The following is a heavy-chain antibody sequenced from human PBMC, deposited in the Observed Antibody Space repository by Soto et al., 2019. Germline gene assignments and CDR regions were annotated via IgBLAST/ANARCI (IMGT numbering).Heavy chain of an antibody. CDR2: ISGSGGST. V-gene: IGHV3-23*01. CDR1: GFTFSSYA. D-gene: IGHD3-9*01. Sequence: PGGSLRLSCAASGFTFSSYAMSWVRQAPGKGLEWVSAISGSGGSTYYADSVKGRFTISRDNSKNTLYLQMNSLRAEDTAVYYCAKVPEIPRLRYFDWSAFWGSYRPFDYWGQGALVTVSS. CDR3: AKVPEIPRLRYFDWSAFWGSYRPFDY. J-gene: IGHJ4*02.